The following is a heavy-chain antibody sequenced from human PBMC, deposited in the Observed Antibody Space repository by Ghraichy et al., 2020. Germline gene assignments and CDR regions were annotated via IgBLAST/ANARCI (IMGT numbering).Heavy chain of an antibody. CDR3: ARDLGLSL. CDR2: VYYGGSA. V-gene: IGHV4-59*01. Sequence: GSLNISCTVSGASITSNHWRWIRQPPGKGLEWIGNVYYGGSATTNPALKSRVTISMDTSNNQYSLMLSSVTAADTAIYYCARDLGLSLWGQGTLVTVSS. J-gene: IGHJ4*02. CDR1: GASITSNH.